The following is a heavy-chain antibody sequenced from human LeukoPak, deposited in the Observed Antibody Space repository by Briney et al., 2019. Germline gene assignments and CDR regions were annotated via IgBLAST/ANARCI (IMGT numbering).Heavy chain of an antibody. V-gene: IGHV3-74*01. Sequence: GGSLRLSCAASGFTFATHWMHWVRQRPGEGLVWVSLIKGDERITSYADSVKGRFTISRDNAKNTIYLQMDSLRVEDTAVYYCATGYINGYEHWGQGSLVTVSS. CDR1: GFTFATHW. CDR2: IKGDERIT. CDR3: ATGYINGYEH. J-gene: IGHJ4*02. D-gene: IGHD5-18*01.